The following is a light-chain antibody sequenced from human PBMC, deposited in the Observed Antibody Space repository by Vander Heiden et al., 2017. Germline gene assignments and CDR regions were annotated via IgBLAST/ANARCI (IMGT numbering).Light chain of an antibody. CDR2: GNS. CDR3: QSYDSSLSGSQVV. J-gene: IGLJ2*01. CDR1: SSNIGAGYD. Sequence: QSVLTQPPSVSGAPGQRVTISCTGSSSNIGAGYDVHWYQQLPGTAPKLLIYGNSNRPSGVPDRFSGSKSGTSASLAITGLQAEDEADYYCQSYDSSLSGSQVVFGGGTKLTGL. V-gene: IGLV1-40*01.